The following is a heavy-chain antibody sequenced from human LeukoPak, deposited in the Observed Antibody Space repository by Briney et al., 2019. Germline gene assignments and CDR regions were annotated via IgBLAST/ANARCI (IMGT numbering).Heavy chain of an antibody. Sequence: SETLSLTCAVYGGSFSGYYWSWIRQPPGKGLEWIGEINHSGSTNYNPSLKSRVAISVDTSKNHFSLQLSSVTAADTAVYYCASQLRYFDPNYFDYWGQGTLVTVSS. CDR2: INHSGST. CDR3: ASQLRYFDPNYFDY. J-gene: IGHJ4*02. CDR1: GGSFSGYY. D-gene: IGHD3-9*01. V-gene: IGHV4-34*01.